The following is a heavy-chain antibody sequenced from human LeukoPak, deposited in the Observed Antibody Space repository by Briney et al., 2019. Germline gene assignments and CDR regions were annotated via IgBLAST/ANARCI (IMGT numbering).Heavy chain of an antibody. Sequence: GGSLRLSCAASGFTSSSYWMSWVRQAPGKGLEWVANIRQDGSEKYYVDSVKGRFTISRDNAKNSLYLQMNSLRAEDTAVYYCARDSPTYYDSSGYNYWGQGTLVTVSS. D-gene: IGHD3-22*01. J-gene: IGHJ4*02. CDR3: ARDSPTYYDSSGYNY. V-gene: IGHV3-7*05. CDR1: GFTSSSYW. CDR2: IRQDGSEK.